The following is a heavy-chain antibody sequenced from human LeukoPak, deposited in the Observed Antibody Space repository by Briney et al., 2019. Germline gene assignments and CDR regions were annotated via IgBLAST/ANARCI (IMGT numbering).Heavy chain of an antibody. CDR3: ATTAGDYYDSSVLYSFDY. Sequence: SETLCLTCAVYGGSFSGYYWSWIRQPPGKGLEWIGEINHSGSTNYNPSLKSRVTISVDTSKNQFSLKLSSVTAADTAVYYCATTAGDYYDSSVLYSFDYWGQGTLVTVSS. CDR1: GGSFSGYY. D-gene: IGHD3-22*01. J-gene: IGHJ4*02. V-gene: IGHV4-34*01. CDR2: INHSGST.